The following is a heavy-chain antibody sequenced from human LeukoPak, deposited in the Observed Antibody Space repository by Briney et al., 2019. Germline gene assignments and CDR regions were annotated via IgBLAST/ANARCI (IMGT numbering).Heavy chain of an antibody. J-gene: IGHJ4*02. CDR3: ARDLNYDSSGGFDY. CDR1: GGSISRGGYY. Sequence: PSETLSLTCPVSGGSISRGGYYWSWIRQHPGKGLEWVGYIDDSGSTYYNPSLKSRVTISVDTSKNQFSLQLSSVTAADTAVYYCARDLNYDSSGGFDYWGQGTLVTVSS. D-gene: IGHD3-22*01. CDR2: IDDSGST. V-gene: IGHV4-31*03.